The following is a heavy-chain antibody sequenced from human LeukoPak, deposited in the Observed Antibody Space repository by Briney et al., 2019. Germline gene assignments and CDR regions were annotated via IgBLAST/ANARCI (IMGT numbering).Heavy chain of an antibody. V-gene: IGHV3-23*01. J-gene: IGHJ4*02. D-gene: IGHD6-13*01. Sequence: GGSLRLSRAASGFIFSSHAMNWVRQAPGKGLEWVSGVSGSGSSTFYADSVKGRFTISRDNSKNILYLQMNSLRVEDTAVYYCAKSRVSSWGAIDYWGQGTLLTVSS. CDR2: VSGSGSST. CDR1: GFIFSSHA. CDR3: AKSRVSSWGAIDY.